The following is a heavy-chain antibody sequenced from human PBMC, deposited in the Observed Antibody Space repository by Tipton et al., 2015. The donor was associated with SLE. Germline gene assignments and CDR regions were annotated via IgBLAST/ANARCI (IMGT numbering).Heavy chain of an antibody. D-gene: IGHD4-17*01. V-gene: IGHV3-23*01. CDR2: ISGSGGST. CDR3: AKDSNDYGDNDWYFDL. CDR1: GFTFSSYA. J-gene: IGHJ2*01. Sequence: SLRLSCAASGFTFSSYAMSWVRQAPGKGLEWVSAISGSGGSTYYADSVKGRFTISRDNSKNTLYLQMNSLRAEDTAVYYCAKDSNDYGDNDWYFDLWGRGTLATVSS.